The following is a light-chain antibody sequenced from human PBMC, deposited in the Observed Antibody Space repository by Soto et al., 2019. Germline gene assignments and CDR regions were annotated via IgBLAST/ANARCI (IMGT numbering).Light chain of an antibody. CDR1: SSDVGGYNY. CDR3: SSYAGSSNV. J-gene: IGLJ1*01. CDR2: EVN. V-gene: IGLV2-8*01. Sequence: ALTPPPSASGSPGQSVAISCTGTSSDVGGYNYVSWYQQHPGKAPKLMIYEVNKRPSGAPDRFSGSKSGNTASLTVSGLQAEDEADYYCSSYAGSSNVFGTGTKVTVL.